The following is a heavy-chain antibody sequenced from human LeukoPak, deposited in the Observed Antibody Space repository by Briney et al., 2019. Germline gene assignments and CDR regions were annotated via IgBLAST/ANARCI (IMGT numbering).Heavy chain of an antibody. D-gene: IGHD1-26*01. CDR1: GFTFSSYA. V-gene: IGHV3-30*04. CDR2: ISYDGSNK. Sequence: GGSLRLSCATSGFTFSSYAMHWVRQAPGKGPEWVAVISYDGSNKYYADSVKGRFTISRDNAMNTLYHQMNSLRAEDSALYYCTRDMQGSRLYLVGSQNDWGQGTLVTVSS. J-gene: IGHJ4*02. CDR3: TRDMQGSRLYLVGSQND.